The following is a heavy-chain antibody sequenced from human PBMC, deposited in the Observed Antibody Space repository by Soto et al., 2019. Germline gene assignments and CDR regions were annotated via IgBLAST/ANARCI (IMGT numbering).Heavy chain of an antibody. CDR2: ISYDGSNK. CDR3: AKDNSLGYDFWSGYYGTYYYYCMDV. Sequence: GGSLRLSCAASGFTFRSYGMHWVRQAPGKGLEWVAVISYDGSNKYYADSVKGRFTISRDNSKNTLYLQMNSLRAEDTAVYYCAKDNSLGYDFWSGYYGTYYYYCMDVWGQETTVTVSS. CDR1: GFTFRSYG. D-gene: IGHD3-3*01. V-gene: IGHV3-30*18. J-gene: IGHJ6*02.